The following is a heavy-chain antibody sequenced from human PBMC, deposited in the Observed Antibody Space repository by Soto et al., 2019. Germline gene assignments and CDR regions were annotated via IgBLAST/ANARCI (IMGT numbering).Heavy chain of an antibody. Sequence: GGSLRLSCGASGFMFSSYWMNWVRQAPGKGLEWVANIKQDGSETSYVDSVKGRFTVSRDNGKNSLYLQMNSLRAEDTAVYYCARIDDSAWYTRDYWGQGTLVTVSS. D-gene: IGHD6-19*01. V-gene: IGHV3-7*01. CDR2: IKQDGSET. J-gene: IGHJ4*02. CDR1: GFMFSSYW. CDR3: ARIDDSAWYTRDY.